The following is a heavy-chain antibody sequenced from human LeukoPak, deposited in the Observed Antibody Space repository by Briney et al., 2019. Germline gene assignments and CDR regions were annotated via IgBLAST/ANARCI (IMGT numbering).Heavy chain of an antibody. CDR3: ASAYNWNDGVAFDI. CDR1: GGTFSSYA. Sequence: ASVKVSCTASGGTFSSYAISWVRQAPGHGLEWMGGIIPIFGTANYAQKFQGRVTITADESTSTAYMELSSLRSEDTAVYYCASAYNWNDGVAFDIWGQGTMVTVSS. CDR2: IIPIFGTA. D-gene: IGHD1-1*01. J-gene: IGHJ3*02. V-gene: IGHV1-69*13.